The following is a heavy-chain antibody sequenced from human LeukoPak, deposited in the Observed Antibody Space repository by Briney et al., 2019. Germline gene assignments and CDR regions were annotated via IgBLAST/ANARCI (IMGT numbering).Heavy chain of an antibody. Sequence: PGGSLRLSCATSGFTFMNYAMSWVRQAPGKGLEWVSGISGSGGSTYYADSLKGRFTISRDNSRDTLYVQMNSLRTEDTAVYYCARGDKQLVFNRNKGGFDPWGQGTLVTVSS. CDR2: ISGSGGST. J-gene: IGHJ5*02. D-gene: IGHD6-13*01. CDR1: GFTFMNYA. CDR3: ARGDKQLVFNRNKGGFDP. V-gene: IGHV3-23*01.